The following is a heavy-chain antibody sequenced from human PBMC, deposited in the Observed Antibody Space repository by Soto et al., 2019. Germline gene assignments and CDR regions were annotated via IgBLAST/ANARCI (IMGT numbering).Heavy chain of an antibody. CDR3: ARSLFIASTDTEPFDS. CDR2: ITGGGNDR. D-gene: IGHD6-13*01. V-gene: IGHV3-23*01. Sequence: GGSLRLSCAPSGFTFSSYAISWVRQAPGEGLEGVSAITGGGNDRFYADSVKGRFTISRDNSRNTLYLHMNSLSAEDTAVHYCARSLFIASTDTEPFDSWGQGTLVTVSS. CDR1: GFTFSSYA. J-gene: IGHJ4*02.